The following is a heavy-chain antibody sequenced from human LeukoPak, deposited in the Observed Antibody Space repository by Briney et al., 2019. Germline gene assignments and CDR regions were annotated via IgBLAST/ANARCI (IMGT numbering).Heavy chain of an antibody. Sequence: GGSLRLSCTASGFTFGDYAMSWVRQAPGKGLEWVGFIRSKAYGGTTEYAASVKGRFTISRDDSESIAYLQMNSLKTEDTAVYYCANIVVVTAKRHDAFDIWGQGTMVTVSS. D-gene: IGHD2-21*02. CDR1: GFTFGDYA. CDR2: IRSKAYGGTT. V-gene: IGHV3-49*04. J-gene: IGHJ3*02. CDR3: ANIVVVTAKRHDAFDI.